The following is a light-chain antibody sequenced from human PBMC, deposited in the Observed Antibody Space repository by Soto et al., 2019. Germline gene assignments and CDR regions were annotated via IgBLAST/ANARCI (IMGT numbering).Light chain of an antibody. CDR1: QGIRND. V-gene: IGKV1-6*01. J-gene: IGKJ1*01. Sequence: AIQMTQSPSSLSASVGDRVTITCRASQGIRNDLGWYQQKPGKAPKLLMYAASSLQSGVPSRFSGSGSGTDFTLTISSLQPEDFATHYCLQDYNYPQTFGQGTKVEIK. CDR2: AAS. CDR3: LQDYNYPQT.